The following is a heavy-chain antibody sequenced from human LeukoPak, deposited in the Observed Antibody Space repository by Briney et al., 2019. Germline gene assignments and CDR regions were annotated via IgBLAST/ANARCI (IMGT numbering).Heavy chain of an antibody. J-gene: IGHJ4*02. CDR1: GGSISPYY. CDR3: ARSTGSTMFIDY. Sequence: SETLSLTCTVSGGSISPYYWSWIRQPPGKGLEWLGYIYYGGNTDYNPSLKSRVAISVDTFKNQFSLKLSSVTAADTAVYYCARSTGSTMFIDYWGQGTLVTVSS. D-gene: IGHD3-10*02. CDR2: IYYGGNT. V-gene: IGHV4-59*01.